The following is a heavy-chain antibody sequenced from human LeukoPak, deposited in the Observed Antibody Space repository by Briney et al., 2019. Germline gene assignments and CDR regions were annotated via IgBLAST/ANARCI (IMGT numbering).Heavy chain of an antibody. CDR1: GYTFTSYE. CDR2: MNPNSGNT. J-gene: IGHJ4*02. CDR3: ARFVVTATPGGDY. V-gene: IGHV1-8*01. Sequence: GASVKVSCKASGYTFTSYEINWVRQATGQGLEWMGWMNPNSGNTGYAQKFQGRVTMTRNTSTSTAYMELSSLRSEDTAVYYCARFVVTATPGGDYWGQGTLVTVSS. D-gene: IGHD2-21*02.